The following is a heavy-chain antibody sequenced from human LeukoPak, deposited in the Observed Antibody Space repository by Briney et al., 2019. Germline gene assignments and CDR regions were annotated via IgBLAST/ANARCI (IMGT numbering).Heavy chain of an antibody. CDR2: ISGSGGST. J-gene: IGHJ6*03. V-gene: IGHV3-23*01. Sequence: GGSLRLSCAASGFTFSSYAMSWVRQAPGKGVEWVSAISGSGGSTYYADSVKGRFTISRDNSKNTLYLQMNSLRAEDTAVYYCASKKEYYYYYMDVWGKGTTVTVSS. CDR3: ASKKEYYYYYMDV. CDR1: GFTFSSYA.